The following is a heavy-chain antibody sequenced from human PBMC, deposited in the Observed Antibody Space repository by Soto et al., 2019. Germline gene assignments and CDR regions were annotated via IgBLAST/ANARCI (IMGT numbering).Heavy chain of an antibody. D-gene: IGHD3-3*01. CDR1: GFTFGDYA. Sequence: PGGSLRLSCTASGFTFGDYAMSWFRQAPGKGLEWVGFIRSKAYGGTTEYAASVKGRFTISRDDSKSIAYLQMNSLKTEDTAVYYCTRALYYDFWSGHRVYGMDVWGQGTTVTV. CDR3: TRALYYDFWSGHRVYGMDV. J-gene: IGHJ6*02. CDR2: IRSKAYGGTT. V-gene: IGHV3-49*03.